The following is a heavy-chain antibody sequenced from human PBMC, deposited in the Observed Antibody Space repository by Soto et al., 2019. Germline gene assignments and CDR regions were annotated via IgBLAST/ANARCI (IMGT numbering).Heavy chain of an antibody. D-gene: IGHD2-21*02. CDR1: GGSVNSYY. CDR2: IFYSGST. CDR3: ARVFPSYCGGDCSYFDS. Sequence: SETLSLTCTVSGGSVNSYYWSWIRQPPGKGLEWIGYIFYSGSTKSNPSLKSRITMSVDMSKNQFSLRLTSVTAADTAVYYCARVFPSYCGGDCSYFDSWGQGTLVTVSS. J-gene: IGHJ4*02. V-gene: IGHV4-59*02.